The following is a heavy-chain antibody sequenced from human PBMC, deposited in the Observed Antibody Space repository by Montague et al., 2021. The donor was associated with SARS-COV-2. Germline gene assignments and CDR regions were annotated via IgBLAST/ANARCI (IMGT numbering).Heavy chain of an antibody. CDR2: ISENGDT. D-gene: IGHD3-16*01. CDR3: ARYYERSWDV. Sequence: SETLSLTCTVSGVAISYGDWSWIRQPPGKGLEWIVTISENGDTDLNHPLKSRVMVSEDTSPFQFSLWLSSVAAADTALYYCARYYERSWDVWGQGTTVTVSS. CDR1: GVAISYGD. V-gene: IGHV4-4*09. J-gene: IGHJ6*02.